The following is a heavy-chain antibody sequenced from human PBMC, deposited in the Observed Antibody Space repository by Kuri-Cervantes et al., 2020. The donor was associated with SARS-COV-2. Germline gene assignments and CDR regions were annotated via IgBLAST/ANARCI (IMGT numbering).Heavy chain of an antibody. CDR3: AKAYWNYNYFDY. CDR2: ISSSSSYI. V-gene: IGHV3-21*04. D-gene: IGHD1-7*01. J-gene: IGHJ4*02. CDR1: GFTFSSYS. Sequence: LSLTCAASGFTFSSYSMNWVRQAPGKGLEWVSSISSSSSYIYYADSVKGRFTISRDNAKNSLYLQMNSLSAEDTAVYYCAKAYWNYNYFDYWGQGTLVTVSS.